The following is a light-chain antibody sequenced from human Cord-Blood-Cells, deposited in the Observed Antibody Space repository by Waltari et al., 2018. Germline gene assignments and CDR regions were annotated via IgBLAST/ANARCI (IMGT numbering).Light chain of an antibody. CDR3: QQYNSYSLT. CDR1: QSISSW. V-gene: IGKV1-5*01. CDR2: DAS. J-gene: IGKJ4*01. Sequence: DIQMTQSPSTLSASVGDRVTITCRASQSISSWLAWYQQKPGKAPKLLIYDASSLESGVPSRFSGSGSGTEFTLTISSLQADDVATYYCQQYNSYSLTFGGGTKVEIK.